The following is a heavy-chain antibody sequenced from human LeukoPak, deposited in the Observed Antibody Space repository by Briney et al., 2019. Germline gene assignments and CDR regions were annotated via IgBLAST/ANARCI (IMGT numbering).Heavy chain of an antibody. CDR3: TRERRGSYYAFES. J-gene: IGHJ4*02. CDR2: VKSCRGST. Sequence: GGSLRLSCAASGFSVSDYSISWIRQSPGKGPEWISYVKSCRGSTIYAVSVKGRFTIRRENAKNSVELQLDGLRADDTAVYFCTRERRGSYYAFESWGQGTLVTVSS. V-gene: IGHV3-11*05. CDR1: GFSVSDYS. D-gene: IGHD3-16*01.